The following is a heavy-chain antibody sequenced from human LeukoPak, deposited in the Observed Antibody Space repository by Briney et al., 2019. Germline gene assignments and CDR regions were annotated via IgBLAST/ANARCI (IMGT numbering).Heavy chain of an antibody. D-gene: IGHD6-13*01. CDR3: ARKGGSSSFPFDY. J-gene: IGHJ4*02. CDR1: GYTFTGYY. V-gene: IGHV1-2*02. Sequence: ASVKVSCKASGYTFTGYYMHWVRQAPGQGLEWMGWINPNSGGTNYAQKFQGRVTMTRDTSISTAYMELSRLRSDDTAVYYCARKGGSSSFPFDYWGQGTLVTVSS. CDR2: INPNSGGT.